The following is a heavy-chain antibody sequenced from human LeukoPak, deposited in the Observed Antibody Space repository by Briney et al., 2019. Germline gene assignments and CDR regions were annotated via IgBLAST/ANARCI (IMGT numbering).Heavy chain of an antibody. V-gene: IGHV3-23*01. J-gene: IGHJ4*02. CDR2: ISGSGGST. CDR1: GFTFSSYG. CDR3: AKVYGPTTYYFDY. Sequence: PGGSLRLSCAASGFTFSSYGMSWVRQAPGKGLEWVSAISGSGGSTYYADSVKGRFTISRDNSKNTLYLQMNSLRAKDTALYYCAKVYGPTTYYFDYWGQGTLVTVSS. D-gene: IGHD4-11*01.